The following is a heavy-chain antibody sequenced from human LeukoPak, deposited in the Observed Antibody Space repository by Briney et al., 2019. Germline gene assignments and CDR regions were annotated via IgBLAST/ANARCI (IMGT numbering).Heavy chain of an antibody. CDR2: IGYSGST. CDR1: GGSISSYY. J-gene: IGHJ5*02. V-gene: IGHV4-59*01. Sequence: SETLSLTCTVSGGSISSYYWSWIRQPPGKGLEWIGYIGYSGSTNYNPSLKSRVTISADTSKNQFSLKMTSVAAADTAVYYCARIGSHDFWSGYYTWFDPWGQGTLVTVSS. D-gene: IGHD3-3*01. CDR3: ARIGSHDFWSGYYTWFDP.